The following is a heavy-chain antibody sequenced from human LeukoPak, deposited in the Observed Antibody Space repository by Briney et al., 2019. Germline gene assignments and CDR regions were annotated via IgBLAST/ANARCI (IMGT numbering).Heavy chain of an antibody. CDR1: GFTFDEYG. CDR3: ARDARTVANFYYYYYMDV. D-gene: IGHD3/OR15-3a*01. Sequence: GGSLRLSCAASGFTFDEYGMSWVRQAPGKGLEWVANIKQDGSEKYYVDSVKGRFTISRDNAKNSLYLQMNSLRAEDTAVYYCARDARTVANFYYYYYMDVWGKGTTVTVSS. J-gene: IGHJ6*03. CDR2: IKQDGSEK. V-gene: IGHV3-7*01.